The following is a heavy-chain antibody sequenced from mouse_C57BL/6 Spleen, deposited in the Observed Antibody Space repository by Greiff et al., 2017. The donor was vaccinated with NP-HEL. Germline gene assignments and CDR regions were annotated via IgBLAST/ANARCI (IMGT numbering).Heavy chain of an antibody. Sequence: VKLVESGPGLVQPSQSLSITCTVSGFSLTSYGVHWVRQSPGKGLEWLGVIWSGGSTDYNAAFISRLSISKDNSKSQVFFKMNSLQADDTAIYYCARKRVASLYAMDNWGQGTSVTVSS. J-gene: IGHJ4*01. CDR3: ARKRVASLYAMDN. D-gene: IGHD1-3*01. CDR1: GFSLTSYG. V-gene: IGHV2-2*01. CDR2: IWSGGST.